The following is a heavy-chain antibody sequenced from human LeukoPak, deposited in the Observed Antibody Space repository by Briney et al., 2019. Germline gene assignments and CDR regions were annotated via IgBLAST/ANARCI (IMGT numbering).Heavy chain of an antibody. V-gene: IGHV4-59*08. CDR3: ARGTGGFVY. J-gene: IGHJ4*02. Sequence: SETLSLTCTVSGGSISSYYWSWIRQPPGKGLEWIGYIYYSGNTDSNPSLKSRVTISVDTSKNQFSLKLSSVTAADTAVYYCARGTGGFVYWGQGTLVTVSS. CDR1: GGSISSYY. CDR2: IYYSGNT. D-gene: IGHD1-1*01.